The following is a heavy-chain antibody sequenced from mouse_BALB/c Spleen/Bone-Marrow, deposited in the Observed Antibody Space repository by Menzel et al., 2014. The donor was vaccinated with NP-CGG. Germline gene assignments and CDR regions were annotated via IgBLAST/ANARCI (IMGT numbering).Heavy chain of an antibody. Sequence: DVKLQESGGGLVQPGGSLKLSCAASGFTFSSYGMSWVRQNIDKRLELVATIKSNGGGTYYPDSVKGRFSISRDNAKNTLYLQMSSLKSEDTAMYYCTSLSSMITAAWFAYWGQGTLVTISA. CDR1: GFTFSSYG. CDR2: IKSNGGGT. CDR3: TSLSSMITAAWFAY. D-gene: IGHD2-4*01. J-gene: IGHJ3*01. V-gene: IGHV5-6-3*01.